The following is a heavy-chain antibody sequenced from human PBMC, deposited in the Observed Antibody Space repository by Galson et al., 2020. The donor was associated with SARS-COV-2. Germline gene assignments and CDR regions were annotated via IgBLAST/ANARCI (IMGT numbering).Heavy chain of an antibody. CDR3: ARTTGWYSSGINYDHGVDV. Sequence: SGPTLVKPTQTLTLTCTFSGFSLSTSGMCVSWIRQTPGKALEWLAFIDWDDNKYYSTSLKTRLTISKDTSKNQVVLTLTNMDPVDTATYYCARTTGWYSSGINYDHGVDVWGQGTTVTVSS. D-gene: IGHD6-19*01. CDR2: IDWDDNK. J-gene: IGHJ6*02. CDR1: GFSLSTSGMC. V-gene: IGHV2-70*01.